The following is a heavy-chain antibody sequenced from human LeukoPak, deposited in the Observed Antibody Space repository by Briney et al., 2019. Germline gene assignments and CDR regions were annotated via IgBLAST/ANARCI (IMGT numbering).Heavy chain of an antibody. Sequence: KPSETLSLTCTVSGGSVSSGSYYWSWVRQAPGKGLEWIGEIYHYGTTNYNPSLKGRVTISVDKSKNQFSLKFNSVTAADTAVYYCARGPSLGAHLDYWGQGTLVTVSS. J-gene: IGHJ4*02. V-gene: IGHV4-39*07. CDR1: GGSVSSGSYY. CDR2: IYHYGTT. D-gene: IGHD1-26*01. CDR3: ARGPSLGAHLDY.